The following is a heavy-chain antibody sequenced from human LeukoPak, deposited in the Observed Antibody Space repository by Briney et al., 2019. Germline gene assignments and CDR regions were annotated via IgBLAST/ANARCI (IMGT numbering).Heavy chain of an antibody. D-gene: IGHD6-13*01. Sequence: SVKVSCKASGGTFSSYAISWVRQAPGQGLEGMGRIIPILGIANYAQKFQVRVTITADKSTSTADMELSSLRSEDTAVYYCARAGSSWYANWFDPWGQGTLVTVSS. CDR1: GGTFSSYA. J-gene: IGHJ5*02. CDR2: IIPILGIA. CDR3: ARAGSSWYANWFDP. V-gene: IGHV1-69*04.